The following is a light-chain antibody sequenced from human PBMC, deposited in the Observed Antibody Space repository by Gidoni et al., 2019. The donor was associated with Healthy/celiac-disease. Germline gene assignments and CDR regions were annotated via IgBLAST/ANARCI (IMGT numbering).Light chain of an antibody. CDR1: SSNIGNNA. CDR2: YDD. J-gene: IGLJ2*01. Sequence: SVLTQPPSVSEAPRQRVTISCSGSSSNIGNNAVNWYQQLPGKAPKLLIYYDDLRPSGVSDRFSGSKSGTSASLAISGLQSEDEADYYCAAWDDSLNGPVFGGGTKLTVL. CDR3: AAWDDSLNGPV. V-gene: IGLV1-36*01.